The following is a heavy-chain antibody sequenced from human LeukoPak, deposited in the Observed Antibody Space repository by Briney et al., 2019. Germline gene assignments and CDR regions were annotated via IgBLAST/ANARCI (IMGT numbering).Heavy chain of an antibody. CDR2: ISYDGSNK. CDR3: SYGDDFDY. V-gene: IGHV3-30-3*01. Sequence: GGSLRLSCAASGFTFSNYAMHWVRQAPGKGLEWVAVISYDGSNKYYADSVKGRFTISRDNSKNTLYLQMNSLRAEDTAVYYGSYGDDFDYWGQGTLVTVSS. D-gene: IGHD4-17*01. CDR1: GFTFSNYA. J-gene: IGHJ4*02.